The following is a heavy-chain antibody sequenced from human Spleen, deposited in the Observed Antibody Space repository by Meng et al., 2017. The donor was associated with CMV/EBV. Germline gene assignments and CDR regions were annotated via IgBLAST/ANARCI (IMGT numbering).Heavy chain of an antibody. D-gene: IGHD2-15*01. CDR1: AFTFSNAW. CDR2: IKSKTDGGTT. Sequence: GGSLRLSCAASAFTFSNAWMSWVRQAPEKGLEWVGRIKSKTDGGTTDYAAPVKGRFTISRDDSENTLYLQINSLKTEDTAVYYCTGQSPAFDYWGQGTLVTVSS. J-gene: IGHJ4*02. CDR3: TGQSPAFDY. V-gene: IGHV3-15*01.